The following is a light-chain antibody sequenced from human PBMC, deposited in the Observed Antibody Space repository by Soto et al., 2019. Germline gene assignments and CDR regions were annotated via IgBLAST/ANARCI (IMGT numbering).Light chain of an antibody. Sequence: IPMNQSPSSLSASVGDRVPITCRASQIIIRHLNWYQQKPGKAPKFLIYATSTLQSGVPSRFSGSGSGTDFTLTISSLQPEDFATYYCQQSYNTPRTFGQGTKVDI. CDR2: ATS. J-gene: IGKJ1*01. CDR3: QQSYNTPRT. CDR1: QIIIRH. V-gene: IGKV1-39*01.